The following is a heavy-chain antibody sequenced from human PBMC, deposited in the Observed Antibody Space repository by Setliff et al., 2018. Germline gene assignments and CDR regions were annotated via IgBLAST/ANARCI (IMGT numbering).Heavy chain of an antibody. J-gene: IGHJ6*03. Sequence: VASVKVSCKASGYTFTSYGITWVRQAPGQGPEWMGWISTYNGKTKYAEKVQGRVTMSTVTSTSTAYMELRSLRSDDTAVYFCARAGKYFDDTSGYYYDRDYYFYMDVWGKGTTVTVSS. CDR3: ARAGKYFDDTSGYYYDRDYYFYMDV. D-gene: IGHD3-22*01. CDR2: ISTYNGKT. CDR1: GYTFTSYG. V-gene: IGHV1-18*01.